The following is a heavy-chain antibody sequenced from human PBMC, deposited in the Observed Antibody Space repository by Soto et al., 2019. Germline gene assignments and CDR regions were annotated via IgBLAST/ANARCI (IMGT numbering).Heavy chain of an antibody. D-gene: IGHD3-16*01. CDR2: INSDGSST. V-gene: IGHV3-74*01. CDR3: ARDWGSATTGCYYYYGMDV. CDR1: GFTFSSYW. Sequence: PGGSLRLSCAASGFTFSSYWMHWVRQAPGKGLVWVSRINSDGSSTSYADSVKGRFTISRDNAKNTLYLQMNSLRAEDTAVYYCARDWGSATTGCYYYYGMDVWGQGTTVTVSS. J-gene: IGHJ6*02.